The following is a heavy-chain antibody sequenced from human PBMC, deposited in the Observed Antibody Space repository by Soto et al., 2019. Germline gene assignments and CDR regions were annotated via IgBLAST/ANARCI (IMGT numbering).Heavy chain of an antibody. CDR3: ARWLQFGSYYGMDV. J-gene: IGHJ6*02. CDR1: GGSLSSGGYY. D-gene: IGHD3-10*01. Sequence: QVQLQESGPGLVKPSQTLSLTCTVSGGSLSSGGYYWTWIRQHPGKGLEWIGYIYYSGSTSYNPSLHSRVTVSVDTSKNQSALKLTSLTAAYTAVYYCARWLQFGSYYGMDVWGQGTTVTVSS. CDR2: IYYSGST. V-gene: IGHV4-31*03.